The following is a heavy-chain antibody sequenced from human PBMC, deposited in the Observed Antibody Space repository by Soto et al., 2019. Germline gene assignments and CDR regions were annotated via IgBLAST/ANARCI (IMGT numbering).Heavy chain of an antibody. CDR3: AHSPAYDISTGYYPFVY. CDR1: GFSLSTSGVG. J-gene: IGHJ4*02. D-gene: IGHD3-9*01. Sequence: SGPTLVNPTQTLTLTCTFSGFSLSTSGVGVAWIRQPPGKALEWLALIYWDDGKRYSPSLKTRLNITKDTSNNQVVLTLANVDPVNTATYYCAHSPAYDISTGYYPFVYWGQGSLVTVSS. CDR2: IYWDDGK. V-gene: IGHV2-5*02.